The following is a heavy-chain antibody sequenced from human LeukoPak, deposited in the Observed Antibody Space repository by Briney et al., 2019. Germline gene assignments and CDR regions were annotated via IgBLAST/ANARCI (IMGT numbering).Heavy chain of an antibody. D-gene: IGHD6-19*01. CDR1: GYTFIGYY. J-gene: IGHJ4*02. CDR2: VNPNSGGT. CDR3: AFVYSSGWYPN. Sequence: ASVKVSCKASGYTFIGYYIHWVRQAPGQGLEWMGWVNPNSGGTNYAQKFQGRVTMTRDTSISTAYMELTRLQSDDTAVYYCAFVYSSGWYPNWGQGTLVTVSS. V-gene: IGHV1-2*02.